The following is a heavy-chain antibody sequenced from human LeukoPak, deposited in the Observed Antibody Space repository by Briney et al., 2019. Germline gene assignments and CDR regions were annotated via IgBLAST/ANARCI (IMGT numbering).Heavy chain of an antibody. V-gene: IGHV1-24*01. D-gene: IGHD3-10*01. CDR3: ATDLKGSRGFDY. CDR1: VYTHTNLS. J-gene: IGHJ4*02. CDR2: FDPEDAET. Sequence: ASVTVSFKFSVYTHTNLSMHWVRQARGKGREWMGGFDPEDAETIYAQKFQGRVTMTEDTSTDTAYMELSSLRSEDTAVYYCATDLKGSRGFDYWGQGSLVTVSS.